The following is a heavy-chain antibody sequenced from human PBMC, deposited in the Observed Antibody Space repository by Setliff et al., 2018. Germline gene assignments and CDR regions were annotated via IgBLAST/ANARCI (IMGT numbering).Heavy chain of an antibody. D-gene: IGHD6-19*01. Sequence: SETLSLTCTVSDGSSSSHYWSWIRQPPGKGLEWIRYIHFSGTTNYNPSLKSRVTLSLDTSKNQFSLELSSVTAADTAVYYCARSRTIAVKGGVFAVWGRGTLVTSPQ. CDR2: IHFSGTT. J-gene: IGHJ2*01. V-gene: IGHV4-59*11. CDR3: ARSRTIAVKGGVFAV. CDR1: DGSSSSHY.